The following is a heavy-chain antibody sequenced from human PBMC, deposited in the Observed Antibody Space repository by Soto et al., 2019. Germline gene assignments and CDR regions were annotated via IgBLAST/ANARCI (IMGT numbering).Heavy chain of an antibody. Sequence: SVTLSLPCPVSGCSISGYFWSWIRQPPGKGLEWIGYTHYSGSSNYNPSLKTRVTISVDTSKNQFSLKLISVTSADTALYFCARDKAGTTLNYYFGMDVWGQGTTVTVS. D-gene: IGHD1-7*01. J-gene: IGHJ6*02. V-gene: IGHV4-59*01. CDR1: GCSISGYF. CDR2: THYSGSS. CDR3: ARDKAGTTLNYYFGMDV.